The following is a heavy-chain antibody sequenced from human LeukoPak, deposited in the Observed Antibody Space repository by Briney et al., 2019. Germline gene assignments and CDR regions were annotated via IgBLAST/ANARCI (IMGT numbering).Heavy chain of an antibody. Sequence: GASVKVSCKASGYTFITYPMNWVRQAPGQRLEWMGWINAGNGNTKYSQKFQGRVTITRDTSASTAYMELSSLRSEDTAVYYCARDTAMVIGYFDYWGQGTLVTVSS. V-gene: IGHV1-3*01. CDR1: GYTFITYP. CDR3: ARDTAMVIGYFDY. CDR2: INAGNGNT. D-gene: IGHD5-18*01. J-gene: IGHJ4*02.